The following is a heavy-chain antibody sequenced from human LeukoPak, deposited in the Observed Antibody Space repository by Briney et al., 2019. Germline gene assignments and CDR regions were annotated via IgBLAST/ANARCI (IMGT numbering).Heavy chain of an antibody. Sequence: ASVKVSCKVSGYTLTELSMHWVRQAPGKGLEWMGRFDPEDGETIYAQKFQGRVTMTEDTSTNTAYMELSSLRSEDTAVYYCARSSPSYGSGSSYYFDYWGQGTLVTVSS. CDR1: GYTLTELS. J-gene: IGHJ4*02. CDR3: ARSSPSYGSGSSYYFDY. V-gene: IGHV1-24*01. D-gene: IGHD3-10*01. CDR2: FDPEDGET.